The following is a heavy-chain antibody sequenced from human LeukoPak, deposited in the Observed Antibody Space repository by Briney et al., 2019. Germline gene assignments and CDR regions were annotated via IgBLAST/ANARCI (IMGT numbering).Heavy chain of an antibody. CDR3: AKSEKLTPGFDY. Sequence: GGSLRLSCAASGFTFSSYAMSWVRPAPGKGLEWVSAISGSGGSTYYADSVKGRFTISRDNSKNTLYLQMNSLRAEDTAVYYCAKSEKLTPGFDYWGQGTLVTVSS. V-gene: IGHV3-23*01. CDR1: GFTFSSYA. J-gene: IGHJ4*02. D-gene: IGHD4-23*01. CDR2: ISGSGGST.